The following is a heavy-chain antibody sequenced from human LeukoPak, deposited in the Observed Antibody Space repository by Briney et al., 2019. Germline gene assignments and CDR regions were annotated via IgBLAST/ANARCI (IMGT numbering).Heavy chain of an antibody. CDR2: ISSSGGTI. CDR3: ARGWFDY. J-gene: IGHJ5*01. V-gene: IGHV3-48*03. CDR1: GFTFSTYE. Sequence: QTGGSLRLSCAASGFTFSTYEMNWVRQAPGKGLEWVSYISSSGGTIYYADSVKGRFTISRDNAKSSLYLQMNSLRAEDTAVYYCARGWFDYWGQGTLVTVSS.